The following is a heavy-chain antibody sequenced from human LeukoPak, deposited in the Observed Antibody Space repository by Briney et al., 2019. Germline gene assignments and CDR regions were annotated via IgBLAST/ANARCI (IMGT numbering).Heavy chain of an antibody. J-gene: IGHJ4*02. V-gene: IGHV1-2*02. Sequence: GASVKVSCKASGYTITGYYIHWVRQAPGQGLEWMGWINPNSGDTNYAQKFQGRVTMTRDTSINTAFMELSRLRPDDTAVYYCARDRHWNQGNFDYWGQGTLVTVSS. CDR3: ARDRHWNQGNFDY. D-gene: IGHD1-1*01. CDR2: INPNSGDT. CDR1: GYTITGYY.